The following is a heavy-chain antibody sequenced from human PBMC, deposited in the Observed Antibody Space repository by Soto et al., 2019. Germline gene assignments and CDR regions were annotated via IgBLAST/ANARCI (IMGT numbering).Heavy chain of an antibody. CDR1: GYTFASYA. CDR3: ARDGVINPLGFDP. CDR2: INAGNGNT. Sequence: EASVKVSCKASGYTFASYAMHWVRQAPGQRLEWMGWINAGNGNTKYSQKFQGRVTITRDTSASTAYMELSSLRSEDTAVYYCARDGVINPLGFDPWGQGTLVTVSS. V-gene: IGHV1-3*01. J-gene: IGHJ5*02. D-gene: IGHD3-22*01.